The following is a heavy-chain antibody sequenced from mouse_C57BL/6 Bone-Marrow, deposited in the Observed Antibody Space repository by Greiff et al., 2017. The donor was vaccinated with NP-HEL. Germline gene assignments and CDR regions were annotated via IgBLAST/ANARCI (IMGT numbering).Heavy chain of an antibody. D-gene: IGHD2-12*01. CDR3: ARYDNNYERYAMDY. CDR2: IDPNSGGT. J-gene: IGHJ4*01. V-gene: IGHV1-72*01. CDR1: GYTFTSYW. Sequence: QVQLQQPGAELVKPGASVKLSCKASGYTFTSYWMHWVKQRPGRGLEWIGRIDPNSGGTKYNEKFKSKATLTVDKPSSTAYMQLSSLTSEDSAVYYCARYDNNYERYAMDYWGQGTSVTVSS.